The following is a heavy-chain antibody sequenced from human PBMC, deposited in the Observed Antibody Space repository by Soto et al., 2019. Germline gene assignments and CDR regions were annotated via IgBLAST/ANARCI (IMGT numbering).Heavy chain of an antibody. CDR3: ARKGGDSSGYFDY. J-gene: IGHJ4*02. Sequence: SVKVSCKASGGTFSSYAISWVRQAPGQGLEWMGGIIPIFGTANYAQKFQGRVTITADKSTSTAYMELSSLRSEDTAVYYCARKGGDSSGYFDYWGQGTLVTVSS. CDR1: GGTFSSYA. V-gene: IGHV1-69*06. CDR2: IIPIFGTA. D-gene: IGHD3-22*01.